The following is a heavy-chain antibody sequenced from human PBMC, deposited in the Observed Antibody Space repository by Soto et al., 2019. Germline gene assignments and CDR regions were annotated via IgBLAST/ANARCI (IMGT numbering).Heavy chain of an antibody. CDR3: AREQQLAFDN. V-gene: IGHV3-48*01. Sequence: PGGSLRLSCTASGFTCSSYSFNWVSQAPGKGLEWLSYIGSSSTTIYYADSVKGRFIISRDNAKNSLYLQMNSLRPEDTAVYYCAREQQLAFDNWGQGTRVTVSS. J-gene: IGHJ4*02. D-gene: IGHD6-13*01. CDR1: GFTCSSYS. CDR2: IGSSSTTI.